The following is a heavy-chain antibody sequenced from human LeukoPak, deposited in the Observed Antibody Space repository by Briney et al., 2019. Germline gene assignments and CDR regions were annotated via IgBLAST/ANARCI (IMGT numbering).Heavy chain of an antibody. J-gene: IGHJ6*03. Sequence: PSETLSLTCTVSGGSISSGGYYWSWIRQPAGKGLEWIGRIYTSGSTHYTPSLKSRVTISVDTSKSQFSLKLSSVTAADTAVYYCAREQELPGNYYSFYYMDVWGKGTTVTISS. CDR1: GGSISSGGYY. V-gene: IGHV4-61*02. D-gene: IGHD1-26*01. CDR2: IYTSGST. CDR3: AREQELPGNYYSFYYMDV.